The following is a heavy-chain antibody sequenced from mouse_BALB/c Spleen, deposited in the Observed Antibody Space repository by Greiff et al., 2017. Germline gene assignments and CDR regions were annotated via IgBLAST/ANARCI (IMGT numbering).Heavy chain of an antibody. CDR2: ISSGGSYT. CDR3: ATSTMITTGFAY. Sequence: EVMLVESGGGLVKPGGSLKLSCAASGFTFSSYAMSWVRQTPEKRLEWVATISSGGSYTYYPDSVKGRFTISRDNAKNTLYLQMSSLRSEDTAMYYCATSTMITTGFAYWGQGTLVTVSA. J-gene: IGHJ3*01. D-gene: IGHD2-4*01. CDR1: GFTFSSYA. V-gene: IGHV5-9-1*01.